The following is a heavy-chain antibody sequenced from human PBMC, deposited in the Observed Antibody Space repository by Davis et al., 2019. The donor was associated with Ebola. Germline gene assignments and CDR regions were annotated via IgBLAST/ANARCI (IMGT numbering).Heavy chain of an antibody. CDR3: ARGAWGTDV. D-gene: IGHD1-26*01. Sequence: GESLKISCAASGFTFTTYWMTWVRQAPGKGLEWVANIKQDGGDKFYVDSVKGRFAISRDNTKNSLYLQMNSLRAEDTAVYYCARGAWGTDVWGQGTTVTVSS. CDR1: GFTFTTYW. CDR2: IKQDGGDK. J-gene: IGHJ6*02. V-gene: IGHV3-7*03.